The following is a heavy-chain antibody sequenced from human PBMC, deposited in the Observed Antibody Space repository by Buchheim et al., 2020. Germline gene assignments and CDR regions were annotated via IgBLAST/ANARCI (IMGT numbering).Heavy chain of an antibody. D-gene: IGHD2-2*01. J-gene: IGHJ3*02. V-gene: IGHV3-74*01. CDR3: ARVQLLADDIFDI. CDR1: QFTFNTYR. CDR2: ISSDGSSI. Sequence: EVQLVESGGGLVQPGGSLRLSCAASQFTFNTYRMHWVRQVPGKGLVWVSRISSDGSSISYADSVKGRFTISRDNAKNTLYLQMDGLRAEDTAIYYCARVQLLADDIFDIWGQGT.